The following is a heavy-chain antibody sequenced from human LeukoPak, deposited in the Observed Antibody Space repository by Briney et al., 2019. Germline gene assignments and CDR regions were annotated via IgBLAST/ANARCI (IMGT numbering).Heavy chain of an antibody. Sequence: GGSLRLSCAASGFTVSSNYMSWVRQAPGKGLEWVSVIYSGGSTYYADSVKGRFTISRDNSKNTLYLQMNSPRAEDTAVYYCARGITSGHDAFDIWGQGTMVTVSS. CDR3: ARGITSGHDAFDI. J-gene: IGHJ3*02. D-gene: IGHD3-10*01. CDR2: IYSGGST. V-gene: IGHV3-66*01. CDR1: GFTVSSNY.